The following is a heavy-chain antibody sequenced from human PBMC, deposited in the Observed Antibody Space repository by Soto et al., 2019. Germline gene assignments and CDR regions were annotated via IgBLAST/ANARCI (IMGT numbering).Heavy chain of an antibody. V-gene: IGHV1-69*13. Sequence: SVKVSCKASGGTFSSYAISWVRQAPGQGLEWMGGIIPIFGTANYAQKFQGRVTITADESTSTAYMGLSSLRSEDTAVYYCAREKDHSSSWYFDSWGQGTLVTVSS. CDR2: IIPIFGTA. D-gene: IGHD6-13*01. CDR1: GGTFSSYA. J-gene: IGHJ4*02. CDR3: AREKDHSSSWYFDS.